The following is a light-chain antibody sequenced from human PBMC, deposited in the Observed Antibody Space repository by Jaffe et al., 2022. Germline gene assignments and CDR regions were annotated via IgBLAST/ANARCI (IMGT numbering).Light chain of an antibody. CDR1: SSDVGAYNY. J-gene: IGLJ1*01. Sequence: QSALTQPPSASGSPGQSVTISCTGTSSDVGAYNYVSWYQQHPGKAPKLMIYEVSKRPSGVPDRFSASKSGNTASLTVSGLQPEDEADYYCCSQTARNDLYVFGTGTKVTVL. CDR2: EVS. CDR3: CSQTARNDLYV. V-gene: IGLV2-8*01.